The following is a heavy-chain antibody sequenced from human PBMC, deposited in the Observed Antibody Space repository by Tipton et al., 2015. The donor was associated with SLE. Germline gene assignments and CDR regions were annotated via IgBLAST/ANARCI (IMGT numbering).Heavy chain of an antibody. CDR2: IVPILDIA. J-gene: IGHJ4*02. V-gene: IGHV1-69*04. CDR3: AMRSTSSQVDY. D-gene: IGHD2-2*01. Sequence: QSGPEVKKPGASVKVSCKASGYTFSRSGVSWVRQAPGQGLEWMGRIVPILDIATYAQKFQGRVTITADKSTSTAYMELSSLRSEDTAVYYCAMRSTSSQVDYWGQGTLVTVSS. CDR1: GYTFSRSG.